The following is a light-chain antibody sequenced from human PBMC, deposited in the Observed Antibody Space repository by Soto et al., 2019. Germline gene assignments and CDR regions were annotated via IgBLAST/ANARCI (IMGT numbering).Light chain of an antibody. CDR2: DAS. Sequence: DIQMTQSPSTLSGSVGDRVTITCRASQTISSWLAWYQQKPGKVPNLLIYDASNLESGVPSRFSGSGSGTEFTLTISSLQPDDFATYYCQQYQSSWTFGQGTKVDIK. V-gene: IGKV1-5*01. CDR1: QTISSW. CDR3: QQYQSSWT. J-gene: IGKJ1*01.